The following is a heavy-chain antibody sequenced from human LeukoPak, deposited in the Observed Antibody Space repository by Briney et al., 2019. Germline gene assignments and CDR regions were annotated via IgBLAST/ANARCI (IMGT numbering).Heavy chain of an antibody. CDR3: AKDQGYSYTSIDY. CDR2: ISGSGGST. CDR1: GFTFSSYS. D-gene: IGHD5-18*01. Sequence: GGSLRLSCAASGFTFSSYSMNWVRQAPGKGLEWVSTISGSGGSTYYADSVKGRFTISRDNSKNTLYLQMNSLRAEDTAVYYCAKDQGYSYTSIDYWGQGTLVTVSS. V-gene: IGHV3-23*01. J-gene: IGHJ4*02.